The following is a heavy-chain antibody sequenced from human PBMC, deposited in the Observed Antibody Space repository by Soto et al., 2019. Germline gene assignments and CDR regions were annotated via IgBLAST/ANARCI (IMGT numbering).Heavy chain of an antibody. CDR3: ARHRYYDYVWGSYRFDGMDV. D-gene: IGHD3-16*02. Sequence: GESLKISCKGSGYSFTSYWIGWVRQMPGKGMEWMGIIYPGDSDTRYSPSFQGQVTISADKSISTAYLQWSSLKASDTAMYYCARHRYYDYVWGSYRFDGMDVWGQGTTVTVSS. V-gene: IGHV5-51*01. CDR2: IYPGDSDT. CDR1: GYSFTSYW. J-gene: IGHJ6*02.